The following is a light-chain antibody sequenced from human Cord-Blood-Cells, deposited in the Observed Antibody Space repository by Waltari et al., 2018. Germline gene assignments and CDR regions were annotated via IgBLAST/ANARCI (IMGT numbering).Light chain of an antibody. CDR3: QQYGSSPYT. CDR2: GAT. CDR1: QSVRSSY. Sequence: ELVLTQSPGTLSLSPGERATLSCRARQSVRSSYLAWYHQKPGQAPRLLIYGATSRATGIPGRFSGSGSGTDFTLTISRLEPEDFAVYYCQQYGSSPYTFGQGTKLEIK. J-gene: IGKJ2*01. V-gene: IGKV3-20*01.